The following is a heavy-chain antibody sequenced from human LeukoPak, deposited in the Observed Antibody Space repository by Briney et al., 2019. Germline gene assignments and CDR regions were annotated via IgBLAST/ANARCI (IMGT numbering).Heavy chain of an antibody. D-gene: IGHD6-13*01. CDR3: ARDRGSSSWYVWFDP. CDR1: GFTFSSYE. Sequence: GGSLRLSCAASGFTFSSYEMNWVRQAPGKGLEWVSYISSSGSTIYYADSVKGRFTISRDNAKNSLYLQMNSLRAEDTAVYYCARDRGSSSWYVWFDPWGQGTLVTVSS. CDR2: ISSSGSTI. V-gene: IGHV3-48*03. J-gene: IGHJ5*02.